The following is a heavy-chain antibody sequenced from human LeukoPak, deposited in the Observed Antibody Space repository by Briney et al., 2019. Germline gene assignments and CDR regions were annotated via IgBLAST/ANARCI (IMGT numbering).Heavy chain of an antibody. Sequence: PSETLSLTCAVSGGSFSGYYWSWIRQPPGKGLEWIGEINHSGSTNYNPSLKSRVTISVDTSKNQFSLKLSSVTAADTAAYYCARQPTIFGVVIVHPDAFDIWGQGTMVTVSS. CDR1: GGSFSGYY. CDR3: ARQPTIFGVVIVHPDAFDI. V-gene: IGHV4-34*01. D-gene: IGHD3-3*01. CDR2: INHSGST. J-gene: IGHJ3*02.